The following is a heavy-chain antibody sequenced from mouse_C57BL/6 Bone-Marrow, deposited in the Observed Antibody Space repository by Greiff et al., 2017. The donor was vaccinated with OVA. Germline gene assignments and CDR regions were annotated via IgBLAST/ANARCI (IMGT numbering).Heavy chain of an antibody. CDR2: IYPRSGNT. V-gene: IGHV1-81*01. CDR3: ASPITTTYYYAMDY. D-gene: IGHD2-4*01. CDR1: GYTFTSYG. J-gene: IGHJ4*01. Sequence: QVQLQQSGAELARPGASVKLSCKASGYTFTSYGISWVKQRTGQGLEWIGEIYPRSGNTYYNEKFKGKATLTADKSSSTAYMELRSLTSEDSAVYFCASPITTTYYYAMDYWGQGTSVTVSS.